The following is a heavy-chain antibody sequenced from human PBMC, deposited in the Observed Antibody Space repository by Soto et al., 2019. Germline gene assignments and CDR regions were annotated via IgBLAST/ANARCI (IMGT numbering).Heavy chain of an antibody. CDR3: ARSTFGLGVSFDL. CDR1: GYTFTSYG. Sequence: ASVKLSCKASGYTFTSYGISWVRKAPGQGLEWMGWISAYNGNTNYAQKLQGRVTMTRDTSITTAYMELSSLTSEDTAVYYCARSTFGLGVSFDLWGQGTVVTVSS. V-gene: IGHV1-18*01. D-gene: IGHD3-16*01. CDR2: ISAYNGNT. J-gene: IGHJ4*02.